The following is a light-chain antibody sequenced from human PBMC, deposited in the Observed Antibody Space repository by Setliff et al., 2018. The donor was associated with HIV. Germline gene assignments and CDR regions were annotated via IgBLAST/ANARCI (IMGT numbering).Light chain of an antibody. CDR3: CSNTGSNTFV. J-gene: IGLJ1*01. CDR2: QAT. CDR1: SNDVGRYDL. Sequence: QSALTQPASVSGSPGQSITISCTGTSNDVGRYDLASWYQQHPARAPKLIIYQATRRPSGVSNRFSGSKSGNVASLTISGLQAEDEADYYCCSNTGSNTFVFGTGTKV. V-gene: IGLV2-23*01.